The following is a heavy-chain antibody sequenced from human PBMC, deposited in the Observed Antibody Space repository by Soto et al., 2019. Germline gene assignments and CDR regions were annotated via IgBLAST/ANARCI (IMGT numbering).Heavy chain of an antibody. J-gene: IGHJ4*02. CDR2: IYYSGST. Sequence: SEALSLTCAVSCGSIISYYRSWIRQPPGKGLEWIGYIYYSGSTNYNPSLKSRVSILEDTSKNQFSLKLSSVTAADTAIYYCASAVSGSYYYFDYWGQGTLVTVSS. CDR1: CGSIISYY. CDR3: ASAVSGSYYYFDY. V-gene: IGHV4-59*01. D-gene: IGHD1-26*01.